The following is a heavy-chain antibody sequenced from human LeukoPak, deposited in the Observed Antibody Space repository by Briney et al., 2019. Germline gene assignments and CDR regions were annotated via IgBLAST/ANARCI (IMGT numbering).Heavy chain of an antibody. CDR3: ARDHDSYYFDY. J-gene: IGHJ4*02. V-gene: IGHV3-53*04. D-gene: IGHD3-3*01. CDR1: GFTVSSNY. Sequence: GGSLRLSCAASGFTVSSNYMSWARQAPGKGLEWVSVIYSGGSTYYADSVKGRFTISRHNSKNTLHLQMNSLRAADTAVYYCARDHDSYYFDYWGQGTLVTVSS. CDR2: IYSGGST.